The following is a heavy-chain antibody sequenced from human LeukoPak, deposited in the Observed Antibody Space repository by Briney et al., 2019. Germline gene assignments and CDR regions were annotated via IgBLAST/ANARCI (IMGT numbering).Heavy chain of an antibody. J-gene: IGHJ4*02. D-gene: IGHD3-22*01. CDR3: ADSSGYYPLDY. V-gene: IGHV1-69*02. CDR2: IIPILGIA. CDR1: GYXITGYY. Sequence: SVKVSCKAFGYXITGYYIHWVRQAPGQGLEWMGRIIPILGIANYAQKFQGRVTITADKSTSTAYMELSSLRSEDTAVYYCADSSGYYPLDYWGQGTVVTVSS.